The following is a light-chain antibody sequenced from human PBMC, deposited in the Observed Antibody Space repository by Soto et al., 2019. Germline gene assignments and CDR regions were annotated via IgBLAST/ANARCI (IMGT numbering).Light chain of an antibody. V-gene: IGLV2-14*01. CDR3: NSQRSSGTRV. Sequence: QSVLTQPASVSGSLGQSITISCTGTSSDVGAYNYVSWYQQHPDKAPKLMIYEVSNRPSGVSNRFSGSKSGYTASLTISGLQAEDEADYYCNSQRSSGTRVFGTGTKLTVL. CDR1: SSDVGAYNY. J-gene: IGLJ1*01. CDR2: EVS.